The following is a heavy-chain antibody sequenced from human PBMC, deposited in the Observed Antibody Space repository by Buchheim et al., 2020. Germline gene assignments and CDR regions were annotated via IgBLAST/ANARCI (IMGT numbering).Heavy chain of an antibody. J-gene: IGHJ5*02. CDR2: IYYSGST. CDR3: ARTLRGRGYSSSWYSAADWFDP. D-gene: IGHD6-13*01. Sequence: QLQLQESGPGLVKPSETLSLTCTVSGGSISSSSYYRGWIRQPPGKGLEWIGSIYYSGSTYYNPSLKSRVTISVDTSKNQFSLKLSSVTAADTAVYYCARTLRGRGYSSSWYSAADWFDPWGQGTL. V-gene: IGHV4-39*01. CDR1: GGSISSSSYY.